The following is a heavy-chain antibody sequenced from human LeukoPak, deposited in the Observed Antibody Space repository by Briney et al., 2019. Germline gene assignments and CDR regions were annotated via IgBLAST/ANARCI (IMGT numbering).Heavy chain of an antibody. D-gene: IGHD3-16*01. CDR3: ARGARSGEGGGGYFDY. Sequence: GGSLRLSCAASGFTFSRYAMHWVRQAPGKGLEWVAVISFDGSYKYYADSVKGRLTISRDNSKNTPYLQIDNLRAHDTAVYYCARGARSGEGGGGYFDYWGQGTLVTVSS. V-gene: IGHV3-30*14. CDR2: ISFDGSYK. CDR1: GFTFSRYA. J-gene: IGHJ4*02.